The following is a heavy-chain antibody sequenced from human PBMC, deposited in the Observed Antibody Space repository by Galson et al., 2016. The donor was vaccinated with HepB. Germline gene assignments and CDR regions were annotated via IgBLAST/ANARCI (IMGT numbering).Heavy chain of an antibody. CDR1: GFTFSSYE. J-gene: IGHJ6*02. Sequence: LRLSCAASGFTFSSYEMNWVRQAPGKGLEWVSYISSSGSTINYADSVKGRFTISRDNSKNTLYLQMNSLRAEDTAVYYCARPSAYCSSSACSGARPLHLYHYYGRNAWGQGTTVPGSS. D-gene: IGHD2-2*01. V-gene: IGHV3-48*03. CDR3: ARPSAYCSSSACSGARPLHLYHYYGRNA. CDR2: ISSSGSTI.